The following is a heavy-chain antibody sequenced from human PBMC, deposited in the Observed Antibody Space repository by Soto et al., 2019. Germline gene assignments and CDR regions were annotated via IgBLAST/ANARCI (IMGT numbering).Heavy chain of an antibody. V-gene: IGHV6-1*01. J-gene: IGHJ6*02. CDR2: TYYRSKWYN. CDR1: GDSVSSNSAA. CDR3: ASGIAARVVPYYYYGMDV. Sequence: QTLSLTCAISGDSVSSNSAAWNWIRQSPSRGLEWLGRTYYRSKWYNDYAVSVKSRITINPDTSKNQFSLQLNSVTPEDTAVYYCASGIAARVVPYYYYGMDVWGQGTTVTVSS. D-gene: IGHD6-6*01.